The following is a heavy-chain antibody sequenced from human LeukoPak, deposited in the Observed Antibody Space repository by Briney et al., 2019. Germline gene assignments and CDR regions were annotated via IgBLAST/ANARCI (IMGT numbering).Heavy chain of an antibody. V-gene: IGHV3-23*01. Sequence: GESLTISCAVSGFTFSNYGMTWVRQAPGKGLEWVSAITGSGGDSSYADSVKGRFAISRDNSKNTLYLQMNSLRAEDTAVYYCAKDPEGYYYDSSGAFDIWGQGTMVTVSS. CDR3: AKDPEGYYYDSSGAFDI. D-gene: IGHD3-22*01. CDR2: ITGSGGDS. J-gene: IGHJ3*02. CDR1: GFTFSNYG.